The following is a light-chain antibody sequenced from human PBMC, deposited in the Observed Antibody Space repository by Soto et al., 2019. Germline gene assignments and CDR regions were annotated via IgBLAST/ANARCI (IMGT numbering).Light chain of an antibody. Sequence: EIVSRQPPGTRSLSPGERATLSGRASQSVSSSFLSWYQQKPGQAPRIIIYGAYSRATGIKDRFSGTGSGTDFTLTIRRLEPEDFAVYYCQKYGSSLWTFGHGTKVDI. CDR2: GAY. CDR3: QKYGSSLWT. CDR1: QSVSSSF. J-gene: IGKJ1*01. V-gene: IGKV3-20*01.